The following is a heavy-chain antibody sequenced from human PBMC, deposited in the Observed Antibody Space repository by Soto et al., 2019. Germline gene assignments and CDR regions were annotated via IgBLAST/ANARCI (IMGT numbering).Heavy chain of an antibody. CDR3: ERHKKVLNVYFDY. V-gene: IGHV4-39*01. CDR1: GGYSTSGSYY. J-gene: IGHJ4*02. D-gene: IGHD1-1*01. CDR2: IYYSGNT. Sequence: SETLSLTCTVAGGYSTSGSYYWGWIRQPPGKGLEWIGSIYYSGNTYYNPPLKSRVSICAGTPKIQFSLTRSAVSASETAWYLWERHKKVLNVYFDYWGKGPQVTVSP.